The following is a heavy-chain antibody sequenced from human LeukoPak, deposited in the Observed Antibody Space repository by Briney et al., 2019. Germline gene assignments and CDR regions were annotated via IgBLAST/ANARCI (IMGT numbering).Heavy chain of an antibody. Sequence: GGSLRLSCAASGFTFSGSAMHWVRQASGKGLEWVGRIRSKANSYATAYAASVKGRFTISRDDSKNTAYLQMNSLRVEDTAVYYCARGYGMDVWGQGTTVTVSS. J-gene: IGHJ6*02. V-gene: IGHV3-73*01. CDR2: IRSKANSYAT. CDR3: ARGYGMDV. CDR1: GFTFSGSA.